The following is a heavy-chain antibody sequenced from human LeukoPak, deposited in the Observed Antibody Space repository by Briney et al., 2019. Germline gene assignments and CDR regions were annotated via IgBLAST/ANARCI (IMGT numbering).Heavy chain of an antibody. CDR2: IYPGDSKS. CDR1: GYIFTSYW. Sequence: GESLKISCKGSGYIFTSYWIGWVRQMPVKGLEWIGIIYPGDSKSKYSPSFQGQGSISADKSISTAYLQWSSLKASDTAMYYCARQERGYSGYGCDYWGQGTLVTVSS. V-gene: IGHV5-51*01. D-gene: IGHD5-12*01. CDR3: ARQERGYSGYGCDY. J-gene: IGHJ4*02.